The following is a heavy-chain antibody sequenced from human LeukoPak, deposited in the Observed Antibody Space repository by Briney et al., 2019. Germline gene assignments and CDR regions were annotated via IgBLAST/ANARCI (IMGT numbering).Heavy chain of an antibody. D-gene: IGHD6-13*01. CDR1: GFTFSYYY. CDR2: ISSDSSYT. CDR3: ARAPIYSSSWYGMDV. Sequence: GGSLRLSCAASGFTFSYYYMSWICQAPGKGLEWVSYISSDSSYTNYADSVKGRFTISRDNAKNSLYLQMNSLRAEDTAVYYCARAPIYSSSWYGMDVWGQGTTVTVSS. V-gene: IGHV3-11*06. J-gene: IGHJ6*02.